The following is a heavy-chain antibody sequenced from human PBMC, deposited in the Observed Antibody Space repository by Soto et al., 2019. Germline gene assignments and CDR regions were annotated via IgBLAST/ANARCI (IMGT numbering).Heavy chain of an antibody. V-gene: IGHV3-11*01. CDR2: ISGRDGNI. CDR3: AGDQGPNYMAV. Sequence: GGSLRLSCAASGFTFSDSFMSWSRQTPGKGLEWLSYISGRDGNIYYADSVRGRFTISRDNAKNSVYLQMNSLRAEDTAVYYCAGDQGPNYMAVWGKGTTVTVSS. CDR1: GFTFSDSF. J-gene: IGHJ6*03.